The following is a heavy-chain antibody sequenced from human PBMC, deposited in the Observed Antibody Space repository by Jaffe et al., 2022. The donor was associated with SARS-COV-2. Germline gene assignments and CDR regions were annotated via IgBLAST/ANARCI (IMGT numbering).Heavy chain of an antibody. V-gene: IGHV3-9*01. CDR1: GFTFDDYA. J-gene: IGHJ6*02. Sequence: EVQLVESGGGLVQPGRSLRLSCAASGFTFDDYAMHWVRQAPGKGLEWVSGISWNSGSIGYADSVKGRFTISRDNAKNSLYLQMNSLRAEDTALYYCAKDLGGSYPDNYYYGMDVWGQGTTVTVSS. CDR2: ISWNSGSI. D-gene: IGHD1-26*01. CDR3: AKDLGGSYPDNYYYGMDV.